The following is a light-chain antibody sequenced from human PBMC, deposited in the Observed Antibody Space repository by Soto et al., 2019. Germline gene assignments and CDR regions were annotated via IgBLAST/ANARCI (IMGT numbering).Light chain of an antibody. J-gene: IGKJ4*01. CDR3: QQYYSTPLT. CDR1: QSVLYSSNNKNY. CDR2: WAS. V-gene: IGKV4-1*01. Sequence: DILMTQSADSLPVYLGETAAINCKSSQSVLYSSNNKNYLAWYQQKPGQPPKLLIYWASTRESGVPDRFSGSGSGTDFTLTISSLQAEDVAVYYCQQYYSTPLTFGGGTKVDIK.